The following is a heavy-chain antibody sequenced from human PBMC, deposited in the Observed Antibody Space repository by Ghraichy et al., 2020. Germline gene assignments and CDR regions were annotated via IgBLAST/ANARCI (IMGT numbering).Heavy chain of an antibody. CDR2: IIPIFGTA. J-gene: IGHJ6*02. D-gene: IGHD5-12*01. CDR1: GGTFSSYA. Sequence: SVKVSCKASGGTFSSYAISWVRQAPGQGLEWMGGIIPIFGTANYAQKFQGRVTITADESTSTAYMELSSLRSEDTAVYYCARVYVGGYDSRDYYYYGMDVWGQGTTVTVSS. V-gene: IGHV1-69*13. CDR3: ARVYVGGYDSRDYYYYGMDV.